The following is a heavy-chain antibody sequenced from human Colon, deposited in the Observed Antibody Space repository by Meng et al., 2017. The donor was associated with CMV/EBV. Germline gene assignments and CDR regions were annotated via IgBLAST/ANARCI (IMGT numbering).Heavy chain of an antibody. V-gene: IGHV4-39*07. J-gene: IGHJ4*02. CDR1: GDPISSGSHS. D-gene: IGHD1-26*01. CDR3: ARDLTNKWFYY. CDR2: MYFSGIA. Sequence: QLKRQVSGPGPGKPAGPLSLTSTASGDPISSGSHSWAWFRQPPGKRLEWIGSMYFSGIADYNPSLKSRVTISLHATQKQFSLRLTSVTAADSAVYFCARDLTNKWFYYWGQGTLVTVSS.